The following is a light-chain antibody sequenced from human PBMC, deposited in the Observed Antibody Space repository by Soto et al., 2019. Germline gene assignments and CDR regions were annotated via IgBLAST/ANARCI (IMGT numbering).Light chain of an antibody. CDR1: QSISSY. CDR2: AAS. J-gene: IGKJ2*01. V-gene: IGKV1-39*01. CDR3: QQSYSTPRYT. Sequence: DIQMTQSPSSLSASVGDRVTITCRASQSISSYLNWYQQKPGKAPKLLIYAASSLQSGVPSRFSGSGSGTDFTLTISSLQPDAFATYYCQQSYSTPRYTFGQGTKLEIK.